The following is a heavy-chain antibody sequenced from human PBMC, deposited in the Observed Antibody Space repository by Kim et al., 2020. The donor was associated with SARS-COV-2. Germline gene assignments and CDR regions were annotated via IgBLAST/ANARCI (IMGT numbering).Heavy chain of an antibody. V-gene: IGHV1-2*04. Sequence: ASVKVSCKASGYTFTGYYMHWVRQAPGQGLEWMGWINPNSGGTNYAQKFQGWVTMTRDTSISTAYMELSRLRSDDTAVYYCARDAMESILDAFDIWGQGTMVTVSS. CDR3: ARDAMESILDAFDI. D-gene: IGHD5-18*01. CDR1: GYTFTGYY. J-gene: IGHJ3*02. CDR2: INPNSGGT.